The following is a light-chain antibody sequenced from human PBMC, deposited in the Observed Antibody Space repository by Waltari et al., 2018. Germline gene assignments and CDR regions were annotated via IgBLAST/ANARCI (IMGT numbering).Light chain of an antibody. J-gene: IGKJ2*03. CDR2: YAS. V-gene: IGKV3-15*01. CDR3: QQYNDWYS. CDR1: QTIANN. Sequence: KVLTQSPATLSVSTVEEVTLSCRASQTIANNLAWYQVRPGQAPRLVIYYASTRASGIPARFSGSGSGTEFTLTISGLQSEDCALYYCQQYNDWYSFGQGTKLEI.